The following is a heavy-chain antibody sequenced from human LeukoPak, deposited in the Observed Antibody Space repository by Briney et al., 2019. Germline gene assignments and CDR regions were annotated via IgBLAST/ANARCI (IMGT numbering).Heavy chain of an antibody. CDR2: ISSSSSYT. CDR1: GFTFSDYY. Sequence: GGSLRLSCAASGFTFSDYYMSWIRQAPGKGLEWVSYISSSSSYTNYADPVKGRFTISRDNAKNSLYLQMNSLRAEDTAVYYCARVTYYYDSSGPLFDYWGQGTLVTVSS. CDR3: ARVTYYYDSSGPLFDY. D-gene: IGHD3-22*01. V-gene: IGHV3-11*05. J-gene: IGHJ4*02.